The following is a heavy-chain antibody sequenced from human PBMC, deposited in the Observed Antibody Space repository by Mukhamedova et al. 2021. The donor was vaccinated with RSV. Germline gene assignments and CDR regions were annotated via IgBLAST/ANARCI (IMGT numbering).Heavy chain of an antibody. J-gene: IGHJ4*02. CDR2: ISYDGSNK. CDR3: ARGGARYCSSTSCLYFDY. D-gene: IGHD2-2*01. V-gene: IGHV3-30-3*01. Sequence: VEWVAVISYDGSNKYYADSVKGRFTISRDNSKNTLYLQMNSLRAEDTAVYYWARGGARYCSSTSCLYFDYWGQGTLVTVSS.